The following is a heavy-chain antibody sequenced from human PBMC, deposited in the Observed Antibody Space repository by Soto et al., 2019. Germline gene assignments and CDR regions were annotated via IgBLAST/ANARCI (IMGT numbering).Heavy chain of an antibody. V-gene: IGHV4-34*01. Sequence: SETLSLTCAVYGGSFSGYYWSWIRQPPGKGLEWIGEINHSGSTNYNPSLKSRVTISVDTSKNQFSLKLSSVTAADTAVYYCARGAAIAVAGIKTGSERSYYFAYWGQGTLVTVSS. D-gene: IGHD6-19*01. CDR3: ARGAAIAVAGIKTGSERSYYFAY. J-gene: IGHJ4*02. CDR1: GGSFSGYY. CDR2: INHSGST.